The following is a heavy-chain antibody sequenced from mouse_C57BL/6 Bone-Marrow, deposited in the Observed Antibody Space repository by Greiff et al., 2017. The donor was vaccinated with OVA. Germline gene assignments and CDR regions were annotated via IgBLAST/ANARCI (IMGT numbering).Heavy chain of an antibody. Sequence: EVQRVESGGGLVKPGGSLKLSCAASGFTFSSYAMSWVRQTPEKRLEWVATISDGGSYTYYPDNVKGRFTISRDNAKNNLYLQMSHLKSEDTAMYYCARERGGPTLGGQGTTLTVSS. V-gene: IGHV5-4*01. CDR3: ARERGGPTL. CDR2: ISDGGSYT. CDR1: GFTFSSYA. J-gene: IGHJ2*01. D-gene: IGHD4-1*01.